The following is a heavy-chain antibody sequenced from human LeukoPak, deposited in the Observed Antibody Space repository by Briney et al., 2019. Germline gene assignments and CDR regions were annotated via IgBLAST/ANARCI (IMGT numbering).Heavy chain of an antibody. CDR2: VSYDGNIQ. CDR1: GFTFRTYA. CDR3: ARGPDPVVRGPRRAFDL. D-gene: IGHD3-10*01. V-gene: IGHV3-30-3*01. Sequence: GGSLRLSCAASGFTFRTYAMHWVRQAPGKGLEWVAVVSYDGNIQDYTDSVKGRFFISRDDSKTTMYLQMNSLRVDDTALYFCARGPDPVVRGPRRAFDLWGQGTMVTVSS. J-gene: IGHJ3*01.